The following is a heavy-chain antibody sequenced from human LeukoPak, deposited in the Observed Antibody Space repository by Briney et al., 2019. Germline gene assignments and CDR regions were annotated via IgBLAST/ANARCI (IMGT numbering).Heavy chain of an antibody. CDR1: GFTFSSYS. J-gene: IGHJ4*02. CDR3: ARGYYDSSGILDY. D-gene: IGHD3-22*01. Sequence: GGSLRLSCAASGFTFSSYSMNWVRQAPGKGLEWVSYISSSSSTIYYADSVKGRFTISRDNAENSLYLQMNSLRAEDTAVYYCARGYYDSSGILDYWGQGTLVTVSS. V-gene: IGHV3-48*01. CDR2: ISSSSSTI.